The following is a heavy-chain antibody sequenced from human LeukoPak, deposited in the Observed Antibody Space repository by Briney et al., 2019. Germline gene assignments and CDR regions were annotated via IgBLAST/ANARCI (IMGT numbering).Heavy chain of an antibody. CDR2: IKTDGRTT. D-gene: IGHD2-15*01. Sequence: GGSLRLSCAASGMTFSDHWMHWVRQVPGKGLVWVSLIKTDGRTTSYADSVKGRFTISRDNAKNTLYLQMNSLRAEDTAVYYCANRGGGFDYWGQGTLVTVSS. CDR1: GMTFSDHW. V-gene: IGHV3-74*01. CDR3: ANRGGGFDY. J-gene: IGHJ4*02.